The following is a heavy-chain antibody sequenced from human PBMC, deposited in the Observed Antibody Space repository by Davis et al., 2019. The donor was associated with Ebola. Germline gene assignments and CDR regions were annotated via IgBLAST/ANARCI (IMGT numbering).Heavy chain of an antibody. V-gene: IGHV5-51*01. CDR2: IYPRDSDI. CDR1: GYSFNTYW. CDR3: ASLYSSGWYNWFDP. J-gene: IGHJ5*02. D-gene: IGHD6-19*01. Sequence: KVSCKGSGYSFNTYWIAWVRQMPGKGLEWMGIIYPRDSDIRYRPSFQGQVTISADKSISTAYLQWSSLKASDTAMYYCASLYSSGWYNWFDPWGQGTLVTVSS.